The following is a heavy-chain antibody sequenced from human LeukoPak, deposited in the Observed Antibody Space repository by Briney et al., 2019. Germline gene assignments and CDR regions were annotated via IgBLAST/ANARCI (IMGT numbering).Heavy chain of an antibody. D-gene: IGHD3-9*01. CDR3: ARGPNYDILTGYRKTDYFDY. Sequence: ASVKVSYKASGYTFTSYGISWVRQAPGQGLEWMGWISAYNGNTNYAQKLQGRVTMTTDTSTSTAYMELRSLRSDDTAVYYCARGPNYDILTGYRKTDYFDYWGQGTLVTVSS. CDR1: GYTFTSYG. CDR2: ISAYNGNT. V-gene: IGHV1-18*01. J-gene: IGHJ4*02.